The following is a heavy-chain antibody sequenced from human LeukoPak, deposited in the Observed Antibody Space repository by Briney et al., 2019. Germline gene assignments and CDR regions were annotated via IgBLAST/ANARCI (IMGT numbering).Heavy chain of an antibody. J-gene: IGHJ4*02. V-gene: IGHV3-23*01. CDR3: AKDGNKYYYDSSGYYGIDY. CDR2: ISGSGGST. Sequence: GSLRLSCAASGFTFSSYWMSWVRQAPGKGLEWVSAISGSGGSTYYADSVKGRFTISRDNSKNTLYLQMNSLRAEDTAVYYCAKDGNKYYYDSSGYYGIDYWGQGTLVTVSS. D-gene: IGHD3-22*01. CDR1: GFTFSSYW.